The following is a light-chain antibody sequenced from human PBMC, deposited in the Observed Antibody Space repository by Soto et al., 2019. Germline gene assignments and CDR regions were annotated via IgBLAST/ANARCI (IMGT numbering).Light chain of an antibody. CDR1: QDISRA. J-gene: IGKJ4*01. Sequence: IQLPQSPSSLSATVGDRVTITCRASQDISRALAWYQQKPGKAPNLLISPASNLQSGVPSRFSGSGSGTDFTLTINGLQPEDFATYWCQQLYGYPLTFGGGSKVEIK. CDR2: PAS. CDR3: QQLYGYPLT. V-gene: IGKV1-9*01.